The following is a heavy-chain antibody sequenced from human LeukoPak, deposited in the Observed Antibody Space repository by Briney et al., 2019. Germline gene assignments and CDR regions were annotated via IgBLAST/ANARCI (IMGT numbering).Heavy chain of an antibody. CDR1: GFTFSNYS. CDR3: ARESLYCSGGSCYQCYFDY. Sequence: GGSLRLSCAASGFTFSNYSMNWVRQAPGKGLEWVSHITSRSSTKYYADSVKGRFTISRDNAKNSLYLQMNSLRAEDTAVYYCARESLYCSGGSCYQCYFDYWGQGTLVTVSS. CDR2: ITSRSSTK. J-gene: IGHJ4*02. V-gene: IGHV3-48*01. D-gene: IGHD2-15*01.